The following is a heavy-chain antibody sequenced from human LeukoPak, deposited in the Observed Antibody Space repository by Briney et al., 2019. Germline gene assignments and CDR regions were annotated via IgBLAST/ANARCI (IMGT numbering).Heavy chain of an antibody. V-gene: IGHV3-48*04. CDR1: GFSFSSYS. CDR3: ARAGTALDY. CDR2: ISTGSSTI. Sequence: PGGFLRLSCAASGFSFSSYSMNWVRQAPGKGLEWVSYISTGSSTIYYADSVKGRFTISRDNAENSLFLRMNSLRAEDTAVYYCARAGTALDYWGQGTLVTVSS. D-gene: IGHD2-21*02. J-gene: IGHJ4*02.